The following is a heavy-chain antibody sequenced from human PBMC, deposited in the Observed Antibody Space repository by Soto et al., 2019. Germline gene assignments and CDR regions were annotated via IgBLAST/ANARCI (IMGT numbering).Heavy chain of an antibody. D-gene: IGHD3-22*01. CDR3: ARGTYYYDRSGYWGSPYYYGMDV. CDR1: GGTFSSYA. V-gene: IGHV1-69*13. Sequence: SVKVSCKASGGTFSSYAISWVRQAPGQGLEWMGGIIPIFGTANYAQKFQGRVTITADESTSTAYMELSSLRSEDTAVYYCARGTYYYDRSGYWGSPYYYGMDVWGQ. J-gene: IGHJ6*02. CDR2: IIPIFGTA.